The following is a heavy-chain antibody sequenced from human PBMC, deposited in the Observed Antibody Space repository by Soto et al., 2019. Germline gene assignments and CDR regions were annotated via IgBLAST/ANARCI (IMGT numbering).Heavy chain of an antibody. Sequence: VNVSCKASGYTFTGYYVHWVRQSPGQGLEWMGCINPNSGDTYLAQRFQGRVTMNRDTSIGTAYIELRGLTSDDTAEYYCAKGGAIVAAGTRVYLYNAMEVWGEGTKVTVSS. CDR1: GYTFTGYY. CDR2: INPNSGDT. J-gene: IGHJ6*04. CDR3: AKGGAIVAAGTRVYLYNAMEV. D-gene: IGHD1-26*01. V-gene: IGHV1-2*02.